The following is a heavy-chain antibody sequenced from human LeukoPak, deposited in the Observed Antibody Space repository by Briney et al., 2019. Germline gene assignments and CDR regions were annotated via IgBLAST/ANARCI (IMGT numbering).Heavy chain of an antibody. CDR2: IHRDGSIL. CDR1: GFTFSNYW. V-gene: IGHV3-74*01. J-gene: IGHJ3*02. Sequence: GGSLRLSCVASGFTFSNYWMHWVRQAPGKGLVWVSQIHRDGSILDSADSVKGRFTISRDNAKNTLYLQMNSLRAEDTAVYFCARSHSDLVFDIWGQGTMVTVSS. D-gene: IGHD6-6*01. CDR3: ARSHSDLVFDI.